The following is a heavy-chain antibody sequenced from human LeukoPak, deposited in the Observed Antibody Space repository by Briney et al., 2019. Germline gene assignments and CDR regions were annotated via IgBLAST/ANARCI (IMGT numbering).Heavy chain of an antibody. J-gene: IGHJ4*01. CDR1: GVPISTYY. Sequence: SETLSLTCSVSGVPISTYYWSWLRQSPGKGLEWIAYVYYNGDIMYNPSLKSRVTISLDTSKNQFSLSMTSVTAADTAVYFCATTWYYDSRGYLFDDWGHGTLVTVSS. D-gene: IGHD3-22*01. CDR3: ATTWYYDSRGYLFDD. V-gene: IGHV4-59*01. CDR2: VYYNGDI.